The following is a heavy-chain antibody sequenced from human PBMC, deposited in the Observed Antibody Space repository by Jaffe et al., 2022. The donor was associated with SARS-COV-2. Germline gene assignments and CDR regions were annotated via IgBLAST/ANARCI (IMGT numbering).Heavy chain of an antibody. J-gene: IGHJ6*02. V-gene: IGHV4-34*01. D-gene: IGHD2-2*01. CDR1: GGSFSGYY. CDR2: INHSGST. CDR3: ARGRGGGGCSSTSCYYYYGMDV. Sequence: QVQLQQWGAGLLKPSETLSLTCAVYGGSFSGYYWSWIRQPPGKGLEWIGEINHSGSTNYNPSLKSRVTISVDTSKNQFSLKLSSVTAADTAVYYCARGRGGGGCSSTSCYYYYGMDVWGQGTTVTVSS.